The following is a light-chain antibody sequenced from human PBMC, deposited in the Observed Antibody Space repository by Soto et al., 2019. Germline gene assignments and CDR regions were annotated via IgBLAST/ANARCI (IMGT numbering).Light chain of an antibody. CDR2: DVS. J-gene: IGLJ2*01. Sequence: QSALTQPASVSGSPGQSITISCTGTSSDVGGYNNVSWCQQHPGKAPKLMIYDVSNRPSGVSNRFSGSKSGNTASLTISGLQAEDEADYYCSSYTSSSTLVVFGGGTKLTVL. CDR3: SSYTSSSTLVV. V-gene: IGLV2-14*01. CDR1: SSDVGGYNN.